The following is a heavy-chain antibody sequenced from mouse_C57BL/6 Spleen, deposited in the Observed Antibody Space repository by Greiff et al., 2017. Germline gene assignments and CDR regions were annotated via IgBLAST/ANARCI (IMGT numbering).Heavy chain of an antibody. V-gene: IGHV1-54*01. CDR3: ARDGCSGYLYYAMDY. Sequence: QVQLQQSGAELVRPGTSVKVSCKASGYAFTNYLIEWVKQRPGQGLEWIGVINPGSGGTNYNEKFKGKATLTADKSSSTAYMQLSSLTSEDSAVSYCARDGCSGYLYYAMDYWGQGTSVTVSS. D-gene: IGHD3-1*01. CDR2: INPGSGGT. CDR1: GYAFTNYL. J-gene: IGHJ4*01.